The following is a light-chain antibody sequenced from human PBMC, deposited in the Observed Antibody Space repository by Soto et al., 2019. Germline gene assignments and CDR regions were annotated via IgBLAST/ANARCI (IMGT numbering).Light chain of an antibody. J-gene: IGKJ1*01. CDR1: QSISSY. CDR2: AAS. V-gene: IGKV1-39*01. CDR3: QQSYSTRWT. Sequence: DIQMTQSPSSLSASVGDRVTITCRASQSISSYLNWYQQKPGKAPKLLIYAASSLQSGVPSRFSGSGSGTDFTLTISRLQPEDFATYYCQQSYSTRWTFGQGTKV.